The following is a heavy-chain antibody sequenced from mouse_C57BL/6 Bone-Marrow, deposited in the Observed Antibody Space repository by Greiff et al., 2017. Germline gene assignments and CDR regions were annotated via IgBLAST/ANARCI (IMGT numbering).Heavy chain of an antibody. D-gene: IGHD2-5*01. V-gene: IGHV1-9*01. Sequence: VQLQESGAELMKPGASVKLSCKATGYTFTGYWIAWVKQRPGHGLEWIGEILPGSGSTNYIEKFKGKATFTADTSSNTAYMQLSSLTTEDSAIYYCARESNLIYWYFDVWGTGTTVTVSS. J-gene: IGHJ1*03. CDR2: ILPGSGST. CDR1: GYTFTGYW. CDR3: ARESNLIYWYFDV.